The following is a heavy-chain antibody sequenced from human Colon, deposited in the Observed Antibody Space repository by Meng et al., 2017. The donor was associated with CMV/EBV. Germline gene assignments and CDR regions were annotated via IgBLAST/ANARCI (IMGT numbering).Heavy chain of an antibody. CDR3: ARRVGYYDFWSGYSGDY. J-gene: IGHJ4*02. Sequence: GGSLRLSCAASGFTFSSYAMHWVRQAPGKGLEWVAVISYDGSNKYYADSVKGRFTISRDNSKNSLYLQMNSLRAEDTAVYYCARRVGYYDFWSGYSGDYWGQGTLVTVSS. CDR2: ISYDGSNK. CDR1: GFTFSSYA. D-gene: IGHD3-3*01. V-gene: IGHV3-30-3*01.